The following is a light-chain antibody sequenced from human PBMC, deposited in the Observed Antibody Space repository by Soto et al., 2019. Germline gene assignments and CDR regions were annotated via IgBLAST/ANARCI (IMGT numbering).Light chain of an antibody. CDR3: QQYNNWPRT. CDR1: QSVSSN. V-gene: IGKV3-15*01. J-gene: IGKJ1*01. CDR2: GAS. Sequence: EIVMTQSPATLSVSPGERATLSCRASQSVSSNLAWYQQKPGQAPRLLIYGASTRATGIPARFGGSGSGTEFTLTISSLQSEDFAVYYCQQYNNWPRTFGQGTKVDNK.